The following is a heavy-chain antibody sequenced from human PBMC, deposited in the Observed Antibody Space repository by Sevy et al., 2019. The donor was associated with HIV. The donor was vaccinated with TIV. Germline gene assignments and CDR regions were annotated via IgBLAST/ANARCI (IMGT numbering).Heavy chain of an antibody. CDR2: ITRNSYEAYGGTT. J-gene: IGHJ4*02. V-gene: IGHV3-49*03. CDR1: GFTFDDYA. Sequence: GGSLRLSCTTSGFTFDDYAMSWFRQAPGKGLEWVAFITRNSYEAYGGTTEYAASVKGRFIISRDDSKSIAYLQMNSLKTEDTAVYHCTRGLVTADTPEYFFDYWCQGTLVTVSS. CDR3: TRGLVTADTPEYFFDY. D-gene: IGHD3-9*01.